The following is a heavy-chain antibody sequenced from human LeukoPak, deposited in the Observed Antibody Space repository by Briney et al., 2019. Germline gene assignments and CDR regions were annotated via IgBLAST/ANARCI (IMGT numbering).Heavy chain of an antibody. CDR3: ATYRQVLLPFES. V-gene: IGHV3-23*01. J-gene: IGHJ4*02. D-gene: IGHD2-8*02. Sequence: GGSLRLSCAASGLTFSSYAMIWVRQPPGKGLEWVSSIFPSGGEIHYADSVRGRFTISRDNSKSTLSLQMNSLRAEDTAIYYCATYRQVLLPFESWGQGTLVTVSS. CDR2: IFPSGGEI. CDR1: GLTFSSYA.